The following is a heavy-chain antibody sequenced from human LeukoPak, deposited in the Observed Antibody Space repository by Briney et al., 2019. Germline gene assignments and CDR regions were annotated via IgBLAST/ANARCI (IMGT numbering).Heavy chain of an antibody. J-gene: IGHJ4*02. V-gene: IGHV4-38-2*02. CDR2: IYHSGST. D-gene: IGHD5-12*01. CDR3: ASGYSGYDSLFDY. CDR1: GYSISSGYY. Sequence: SETLSLTCTVSGYSISSGYYWGWIRQPPGKGLEWIGSIYHSGSTYYNPSLKSRVTISVDTSKNQFSLKLSSVTAADTAVYYCASGYSGYDSLFDYWGQGTLVTVSS.